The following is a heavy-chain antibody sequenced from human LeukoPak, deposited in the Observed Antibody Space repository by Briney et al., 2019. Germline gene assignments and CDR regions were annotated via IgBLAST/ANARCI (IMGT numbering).Heavy chain of an antibody. Sequence: SVKVSCKASGYTFTSYDINWVRQAPGQGLEWMGGIIPVFGTANYAQRFQGRVTITTDESTSTAYMELTSLRSEDTAVYYCARGYCSSTSCFLDYWGQGTLVTVSS. V-gene: IGHV1-69*05. CDR1: GYTFTSYD. J-gene: IGHJ4*02. CDR2: IIPVFGTA. CDR3: ARGYCSSTSCFLDY. D-gene: IGHD2-2*01.